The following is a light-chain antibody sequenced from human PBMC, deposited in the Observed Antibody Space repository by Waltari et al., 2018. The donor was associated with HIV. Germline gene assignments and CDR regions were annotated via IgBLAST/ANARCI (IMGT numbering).Light chain of an antibody. V-gene: IGKV4-1*01. CDR3: KQYYGKFWT. CDR2: RAS. CDR1: QSVFYSPSNKHF. Sequence: DIVMTQFPNSLSVSLGERATMTCRSSQSVFYSPSNKHFVSWYQQKSGQPPRLLIYRASTRENGVPDRFTGSGSGADFTLTINNVEAEDVATYYCKQYYGKFWTFGQGTKVE. J-gene: IGKJ1*01.